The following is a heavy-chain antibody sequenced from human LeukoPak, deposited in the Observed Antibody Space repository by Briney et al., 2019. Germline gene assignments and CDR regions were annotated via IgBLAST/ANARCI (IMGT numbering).Heavy chain of an antibody. Sequence: GRSLRLSCTASGFTFGDYAMSWVRQVPGKGLDWIGFIRSKTSGGTTEYAASVKGRFTILRDDSKSIAYLQINSLKTEDTAVYYCTRGDGSGSYWGQGTLVTVSS. D-gene: IGHD1-26*01. J-gene: IGHJ4*02. CDR1: GFTFGDYA. CDR3: TRGDGSGSY. V-gene: IGHV3-49*04. CDR2: IRSKTSGGTT.